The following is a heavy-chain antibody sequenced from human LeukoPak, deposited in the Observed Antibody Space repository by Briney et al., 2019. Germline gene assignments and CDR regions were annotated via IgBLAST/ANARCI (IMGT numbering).Heavy chain of an antibody. V-gene: IGHV1-69*01. Sequence: SXKVSCKASGGTFSSYAISWVRQAPGQGLEWMGGIIPIFGTANYAQKFQGRVTITADESTSTAYMELSSLRSEDTAVYYCATGRWNSSSWGDYWGQGTLVTVSS. CDR2: IIPIFGTA. CDR1: GGTFSSYA. D-gene: IGHD6-13*01. CDR3: ATGRWNSSSWGDY. J-gene: IGHJ4*02.